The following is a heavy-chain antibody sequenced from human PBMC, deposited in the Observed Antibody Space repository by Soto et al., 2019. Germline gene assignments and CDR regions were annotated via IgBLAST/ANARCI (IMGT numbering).Heavy chain of an antibody. CDR1: GGSISSGDYY. CDR2: IYYSGST. D-gene: IGHD3-3*01. V-gene: IGHV4-30-4*01. CDR3: ARDLLLVRARAYYYYGMDV. J-gene: IGHJ6*02. Sequence: QVQLQESGPGLVKPSQTLSLTCTVSGGSISSGDYYWSWIRQPPGKGLEWIGYIYYSGSTYYNPSLKSRVTISVDTSKNQFSLKLSSVTAADTAVYYCARDLLLVRARAYYYYGMDVWGQGTTVTVSS.